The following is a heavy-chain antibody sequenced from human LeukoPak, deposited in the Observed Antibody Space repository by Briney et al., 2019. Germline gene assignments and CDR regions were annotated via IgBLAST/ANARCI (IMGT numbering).Heavy chain of an antibody. V-gene: IGHV1-2*06. CDR2: INPNRGGT. CDR1: GYTFTGYY. D-gene: IGHD2-15*01. Sequence: ASVKVSCKASGYTFTGYYMHWVRQAPGQGREWMGRINPNRGGTNYAQKFKGRVTMTRDTSISTAYMELSRLRSDDTAVYYCARPLGYCSGGSCYGAGYYYMDVWGKGTTVTVSS. CDR3: ARPLGYCSGGSCYGAGYYYMDV. J-gene: IGHJ6*03.